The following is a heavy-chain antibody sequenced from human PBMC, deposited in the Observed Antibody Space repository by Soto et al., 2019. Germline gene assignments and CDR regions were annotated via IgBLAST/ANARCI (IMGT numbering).Heavy chain of an antibody. CDR3: ATTRSGYHPIPGHFDY. D-gene: IGHD3-22*01. Sequence: GGSLRLSCAASGFTFSSYWMSWVRQAPGKGLEWVANIKQDGSEKYYVDSVKGRFTISRDNAKNSLYLQMNSLRAEDTAVYYCATTRSGYHPIPGHFDYWGQGTLVTVSS. J-gene: IGHJ4*02. V-gene: IGHV3-7*01. CDR2: IKQDGSEK. CDR1: GFTFSSYW.